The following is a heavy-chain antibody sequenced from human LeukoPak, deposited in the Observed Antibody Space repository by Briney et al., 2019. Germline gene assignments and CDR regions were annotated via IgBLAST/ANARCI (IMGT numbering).Heavy chain of an antibody. D-gene: IGHD7-27*01. V-gene: IGHV5-51*01. CDR1: GYSFTSYW. CDR2: VYRGECET. Sequence: GESLNIPCKGSGYSFTSYWMGGVGQMPGKGVEWGGRVYRGECETRSSPSLQDQVTISADKSISSAYLQWRSMKPSDTAMYYCARREGRPGDTNYYFDYWGQGPLVTVSS. J-gene: IGHJ4*02. CDR3: ARREGRPGDTNYYFDY.